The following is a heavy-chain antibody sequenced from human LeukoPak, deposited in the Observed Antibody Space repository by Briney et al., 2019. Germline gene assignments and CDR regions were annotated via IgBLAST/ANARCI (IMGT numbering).Heavy chain of an antibody. J-gene: IGHJ3*02. V-gene: IGHV3-48*04. D-gene: IGHD3-22*01. Sequence: PGGSLRLSCAASGFTFSSYSMSWVRQAPGKGLEWVSYISSSSSTIYYADSVKGRFTISRDNAKNSLYLQMNSLRAEDTAVYYCAGYDSSGYGNDAFDIWGQGTMVTVSS. CDR2: ISSSSSTI. CDR1: GFTFSSYS. CDR3: AGYDSSGYGNDAFDI.